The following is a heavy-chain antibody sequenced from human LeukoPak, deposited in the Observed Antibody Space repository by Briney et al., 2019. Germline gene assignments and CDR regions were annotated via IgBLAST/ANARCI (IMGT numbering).Heavy chain of an antibody. CDR2: IWYDGSNK. V-gene: IGHV3-33*06. CDR3: AKAVTSGEYNWFDP. J-gene: IGHJ5*02. CDR1: GFTFSSYG. D-gene: IGHD3-16*01. Sequence: GGSLRLSCAASGFTFSSYGMHWVRQAPGKGLEWVAVIWYDGSNKYYADSVKGRFTISRDNSKNPLYLQMNRLRAEDPAVYYCAKAVTSGEYNWFDPWGQGTLVTVSS.